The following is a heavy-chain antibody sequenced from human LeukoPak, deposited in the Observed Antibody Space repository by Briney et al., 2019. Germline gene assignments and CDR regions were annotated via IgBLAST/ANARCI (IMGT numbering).Heavy chain of an antibody. D-gene: IGHD4-23*01. V-gene: IGHV4-39*07. CDR2: IYYSGST. CDR3: ASLETTVVTLSI. CDR1: GGSISSSSYY. J-gene: IGHJ4*02. Sequence: PSETLSLTCTVSGGSISSSSYYWGWIRQPPGKGLEWIGSIYYSGSTYYNPSLKSRVTISVDTSKNQFSLKLSSVTAVDTAVYYCASLETTVVTLSIWGQGTLVTVSS.